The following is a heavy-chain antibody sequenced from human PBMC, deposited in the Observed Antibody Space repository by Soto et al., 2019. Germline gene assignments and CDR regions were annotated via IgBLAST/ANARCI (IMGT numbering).Heavy chain of an antibody. J-gene: IGHJ4*02. V-gene: IGHV3-23*01. CDR3: AKDDVSGDGLWLVSD. CDR2: ITGSGLTI. D-gene: IGHD2-21*02. CDR1: GFSFSKYA. Sequence: GGSLRLSCAASGFSFSKYAMIWVRQAPGKGQEWVSGITGSGLTIEYSASAKGRFTISRDNSKNTVYLQMNSLRADDTAIYYCAKDDVSGDGLWLVSDWGQGTPVTVSS.